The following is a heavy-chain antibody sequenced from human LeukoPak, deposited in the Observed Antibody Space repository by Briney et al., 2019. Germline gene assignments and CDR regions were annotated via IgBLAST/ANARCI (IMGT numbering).Heavy chain of an antibody. CDR3: ATVRDFATIAVPGFNV. V-gene: IGHV1-24*01. CDR2: FDPEEGET. J-gene: IGHJ6*04. CDR1: GDSLTEVP. D-gene: IGHD6-19*01. Sequence: ASVKVSCKVSGDSLTEVPMYWVRQAPGKGLEWMGGFDPEEGETIYAQKFQGRVTMTEDTSTDTAYMELSSLRSEDTAIYYCATVRDFATIAVPGFNVWGKGTTLTVSS.